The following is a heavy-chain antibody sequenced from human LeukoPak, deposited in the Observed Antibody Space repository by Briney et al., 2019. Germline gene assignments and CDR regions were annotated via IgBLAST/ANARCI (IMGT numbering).Heavy chain of an antibody. D-gene: IGHD2-2*01. V-gene: IGHV4-4*07. CDR2: IYTSGST. Sequence: PSETLSLTCTVSGGSISSYYWSWIRQPAGKGLEWIGRIYTSGSTNYNPSLKSRVTMSVDTSKNQFSLKLSSVTAADTAVYYCAREYCSSTSCYWVNWFDPWGQGTLVTVPS. CDR3: AREYCSSTSCYWVNWFDP. J-gene: IGHJ5*02. CDR1: GGSISSYY.